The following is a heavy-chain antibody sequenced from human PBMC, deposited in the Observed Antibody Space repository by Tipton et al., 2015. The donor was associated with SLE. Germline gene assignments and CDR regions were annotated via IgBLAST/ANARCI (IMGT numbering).Heavy chain of an antibody. CDR2: IYYSGST. J-gene: IGHJ3*02. CDR1: GGSISSSSYY. D-gene: IGHD3-3*01. CDR3: ARTRDYDFWGHRLPEAFDI. Sequence: TLSLTCTVSGGSISSSSYYWSWIRQPPGKGLEWIGYIYYSGSTMYNSSLRSRVTMAVDTSKNQFSLRMSSVTAADTAVYYCARTRDYDFWGHRLPEAFDIWGQGTKVTVSS. V-gene: IGHV4-61*05.